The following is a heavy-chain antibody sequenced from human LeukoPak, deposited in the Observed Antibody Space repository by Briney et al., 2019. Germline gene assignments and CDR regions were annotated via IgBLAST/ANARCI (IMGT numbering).Heavy chain of an antibody. Sequence: SETLSLTCTVSGGSISSYYWSWIRQPPGKGLEWIGYIYYSGSTNYNPSLKSRVTISVDTSKNQFSLKLSSVTAADTAVYYCARSSLFPVADDAFDIWGQGTMVTVSS. CDR3: ARSSLFPVADDAFDI. CDR1: GGSISSYY. CDR2: IYYSGST. J-gene: IGHJ3*02. D-gene: IGHD6-19*01. V-gene: IGHV4-59*01.